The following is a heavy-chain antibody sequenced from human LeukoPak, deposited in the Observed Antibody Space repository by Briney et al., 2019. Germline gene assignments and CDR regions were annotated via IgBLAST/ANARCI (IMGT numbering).Heavy chain of an antibody. Sequence: GGPLRHSCAPSGFPLYEYVVPSVRRDPGGGVGWVSLISGDGGSTYYADSVKGRFTISRDNSKSSLYLQMNSLRTEDTALYYCAKDSSPDILTGHPDYWGQGTLVTVSS. CDR3: AKDSSPDILTGHPDY. CDR2: ISGDGGST. V-gene: IGHV3-43*02. D-gene: IGHD3-9*01. CDR1: GFPLYEYV. J-gene: IGHJ4*02.